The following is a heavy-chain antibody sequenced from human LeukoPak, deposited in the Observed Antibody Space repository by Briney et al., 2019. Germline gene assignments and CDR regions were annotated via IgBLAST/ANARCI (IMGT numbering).Heavy chain of an antibody. CDR1: GYTFTSYD. CDR2: MNPNSGNT. J-gene: IGHJ4*02. Sequence: ASVKASCKASGYTFTSYDINWVRQATGQGLEWMGWMNPNSGNTGYAQKFQGRVTITRNTSISTAYMELSSLRSEDTAVYYCARVKRWLQLPDYWGQGTLVTVSS. V-gene: IGHV1-8*03. CDR3: ARVKRWLQLPDY. D-gene: IGHD5-24*01.